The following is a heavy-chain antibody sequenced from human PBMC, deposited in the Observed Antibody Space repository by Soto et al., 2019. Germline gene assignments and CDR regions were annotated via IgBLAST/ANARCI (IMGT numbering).Heavy chain of an antibody. CDR2: IYYGGSS. CDR3: ARHGSY. J-gene: IGHJ4*02. V-gene: IGHV4-39*01. Sequence: QLQLQESGPGLVKPSETLSLTCTVSGVSISSSSYYWGWFRQPPGKGLEWIGTIYYGGSSYSNPSLKSRVTISPDTSKNQFSLTLPSVTAADTAVYYCARHGSYWGQGTLVTVSS. CDR1: GVSISSSSYY.